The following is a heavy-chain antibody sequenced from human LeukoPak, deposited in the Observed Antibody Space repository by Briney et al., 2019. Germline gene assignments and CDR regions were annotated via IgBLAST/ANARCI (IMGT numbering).Heavy chain of an antibody. CDR2: INHSGST. CDR1: GGSFSGYY. CDR3: ARGDGRDGYKGRLEY. V-gene: IGHV4-34*01. Sequence: NPSETLSPTCAVYGGSFSGYYWSWIRQPPGKGLEWIGEINHSGSTNCNPSLKSRVTISVDTSKNQFSLKLSSVTAADTAVYYCARGDGRDGYKGRLEYWGQGNLVTVSS. J-gene: IGHJ4*02. D-gene: IGHD5-24*01.